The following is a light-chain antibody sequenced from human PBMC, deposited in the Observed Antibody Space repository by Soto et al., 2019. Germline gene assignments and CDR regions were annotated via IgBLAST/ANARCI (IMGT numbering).Light chain of an antibody. CDR2: WAS. J-gene: IGKJ1*01. V-gene: IGKV4-1*01. Sequence: DIVMTQSPDSLAVSLGERATINCKSSQSVLYSSNNKNYLAWYQQKPGQPPKLLIYWASTRESGVPDRFSGSGYGTDFTLTISNLQAEDVAVYYCKKYYRPWTFGQGTKVEIK. CDR1: QSVLYSSNNKNY. CDR3: KKYYRPWT.